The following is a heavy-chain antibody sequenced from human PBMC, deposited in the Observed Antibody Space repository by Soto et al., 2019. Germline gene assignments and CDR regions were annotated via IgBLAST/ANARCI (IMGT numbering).Heavy chain of an antibody. D-gene: IGHD2-15*01. J-gene: IGHJ4*02. CDR1: GGSLSGSY. CDR3: ASPGYCSDGTCYPDY. V-gene: IGHV4-34*01. CDR2: IHHSGST. Sequence: QVQLQQWGAGLLKPSETLSLTCAVYGGSLSGSYWSWIRQPPGTGLVWIGEIHHSGSTYYNPSLKSRVTLSVDTSKNQFSLKLNSVTAADTAVYYCASPGYCSDGTCYPDYWGQGTLVTVSS.